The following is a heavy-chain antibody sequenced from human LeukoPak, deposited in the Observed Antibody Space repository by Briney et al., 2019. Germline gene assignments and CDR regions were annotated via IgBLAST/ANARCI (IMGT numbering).Heavy chain of an antibody. D-gene: IGHD2-15*01. CDR3: ARGVAATFWFDP. CDR1: GFTFSSYS. V-gene: IGHV3-48*01. J-gene: IGHJ5*02. Sequence: GGSLRLSCAASGFTFSSYSMNWVRQAPGKGLEWVSYISSSSSSTIYYADSVKGRFTISRDNAKNSLYLQMNSLRAEDTAVYYCARGVAATFWFDPWGQGTLVTVSS. CDR2: ISSSSSSTI.